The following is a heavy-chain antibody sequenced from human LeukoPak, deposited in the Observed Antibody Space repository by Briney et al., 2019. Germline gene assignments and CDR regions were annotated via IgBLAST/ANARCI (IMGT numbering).Heavy chain of an antibody. J-gene: IGHJ6*02. V-gene: IGHV3-23*01. CDR3: AKHLRLTLTTYYYYGMDV. D-gene: IGHD1-1*01. CDR1: GFTFSSYA. Sequence: GGSLRLSCAASGFTFSSYAMSWVRQAPGKGLEWVSAISGSGGSTYYADSVKGRFTISRDNSKNTLYLQMNSLRAEDTAVYYCAKHLRLTLTTYYYYGMDVWGQGTTVTVSS. CDR2: ISGSGGST.